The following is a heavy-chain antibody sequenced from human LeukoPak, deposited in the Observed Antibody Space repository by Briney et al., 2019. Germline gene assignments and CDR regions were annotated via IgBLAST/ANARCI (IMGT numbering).Heavy chain of an antibody. CDR3: ARPITGAGTDLGY. Sequence: VESRKISCKGSGYSFTSYWIGWVRQMPEKGMEWMGIIYPGDSDTRYSTSFQGEVTISADKSISTAYLQWRSLKASDTAIYYCARPITGAGTDLGYWGQGTLVTVSS. CDR2: IYPGDSDT. D-gene: IGHD6-13*01. V-gene: IGHV5-51*01. J-gene: IGHJ1*01. CDR1: GYSFTSYW.